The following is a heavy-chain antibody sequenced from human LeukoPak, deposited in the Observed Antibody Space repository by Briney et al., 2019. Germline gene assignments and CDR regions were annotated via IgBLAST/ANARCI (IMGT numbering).Heavy chain of an antibody. Sequence: GGSLRLSCTVSGFTVSSNSMSWVRQAPGKGLEWVSAISGSGGSTYYADSVKGRFTISRDNSKNTLYLQMNSLRAEDTAVYYCAKSGLVLLWFGELWGQGTLVTVSS. CDR3: AKSGLVLLWFGEL. J-gene: IGHJ4*02. CDR1: GFTVSSNS. D-gene: IGHD3-10*01. CDR2: ISGSGGST. V-gene: IGHV3-23*01.